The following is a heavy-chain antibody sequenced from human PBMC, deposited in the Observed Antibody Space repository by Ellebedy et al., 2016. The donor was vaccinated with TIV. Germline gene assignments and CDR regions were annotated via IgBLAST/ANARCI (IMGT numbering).Heavy chain of an antibody. CDR3: TRRTSSGYDY. Sequence: GESLKISCKGSGYSFTNYWISWVRQMPGKGLEWMGKIDPTDSYTNYSPSFQGHVTISADKSLSTAYLQWSGLKASDTAMYYCTRRTSSGYDYWGQGTLVTVSS. V-gene: IGHV5-10-1*01. CDR1: GYSFTNYW. J-gene: IGHJ4*02. D-gene: IGHD6-19*01. CDR2: IDPTDSYT.